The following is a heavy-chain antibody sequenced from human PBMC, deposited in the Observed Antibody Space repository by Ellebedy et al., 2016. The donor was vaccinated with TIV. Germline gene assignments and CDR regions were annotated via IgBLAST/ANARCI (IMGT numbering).Heavy chain of an antibody. CDR3: ARGFGYGSGSYPFDY. Sequence: SETLSLXCAVYGGSFSGYYWSWIRQPPGKGLEWIGEINHSGSTNYNPSLKSRVTISVDTSKNQFSLKLSSVTAADTAVYYCARGFGYGSGSYPFDYWGQGTLVTVSS. CDR1: GGSFSGYY. V-gene: IGHV4-34*01. D-gene: IGHD3-10*01. CDR2: INHSGST. J-gene: IGHJ4*02.